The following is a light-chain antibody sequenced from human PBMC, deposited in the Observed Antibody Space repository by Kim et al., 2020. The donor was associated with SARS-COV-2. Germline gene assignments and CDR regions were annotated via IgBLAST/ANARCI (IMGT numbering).Light chain of an antibody. CDR1: NIGSKS. J-gene: IGLJ2*01. CDR3: QVWDSSSDHVV. Sequence: SYELTQPPSVSVAPGKTARITCGVNNIGSKSVHWYQQKPGQAPVLVIYYDSDRTSGIPELFSGSNSGNTATLTISRVEAGDEADYYCQVWDSSSDHVVFGGGTQLTVL. V-gene: IGLV3-21*04. CDR2: YDS.